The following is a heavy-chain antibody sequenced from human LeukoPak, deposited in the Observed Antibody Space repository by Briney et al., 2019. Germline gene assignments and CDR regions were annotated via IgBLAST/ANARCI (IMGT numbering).Heavy chain of an antibody. CDR3: ARVLPTMIVAAPDY. D-gene: IGHD3-22*01. J-gene: IGHJ4*02. V-gene: IGHV1-18*01. Sequence: VASVKVSCKASGYTFTSYGISWVRQAPGQGLEWMGWISAYNGNTNYAQKLQGRVTMTTDTSTSTAYMELRSLRSDDTAVYYCARVLPTMIVAAPDYWGQGTLVTVSS. CDR2: ISAYNGNT. CDR1: GYTFTSYG.